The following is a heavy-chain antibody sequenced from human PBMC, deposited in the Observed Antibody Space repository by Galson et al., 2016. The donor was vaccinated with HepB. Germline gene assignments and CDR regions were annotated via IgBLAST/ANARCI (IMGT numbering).Heavy chain of an antibody. CDR2: VSSSGSTT. CDR3: ARPTEGYYFDSSGFMGGYGMDV. V-gene: IGHV3-11*01. CDR1: GFTFNDYY. Sequence: SLRLSCAASGFTFNDYYMTWIRQPPGKGLEWVSYVSSSGSTTYYADSVKGRFTISRDNAKNSLYLQMNSLRVEDTAVYFCARPTEGYYFDSSGFMGGYGMDVWGQWTTVTVSS. J-gene: IGHJ6*02. D-gene: IGHD3-22*01.